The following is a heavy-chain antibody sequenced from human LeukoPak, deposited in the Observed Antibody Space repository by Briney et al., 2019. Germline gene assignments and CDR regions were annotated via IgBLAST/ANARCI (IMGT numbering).Heavy chain of an antibody. CDR2: IYNGGST. Sequence: SQTLSLTCTVSGDSISSGSYYWSWLRQPAGRGLEWIGRIYNGGSTNYNPSLKSRVTISQDTSKNQFSLKLTAVSAADTAVYYCARRGAGYDPWGQGTLVTVSS. D-gene: IGHD5-24*01. CDR3: ARRGAGYDP. J-gene: IGHJ5*02. CDR1: GDSISSGSYY. V-gene: IGHV4-61*02.